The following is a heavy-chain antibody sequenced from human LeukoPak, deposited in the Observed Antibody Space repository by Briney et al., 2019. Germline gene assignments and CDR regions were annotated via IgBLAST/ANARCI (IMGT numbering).Heavy chain of an antibody. CDR1: GFSFSRFA. Sequence: GGSLRLSCAASGFSFSRFAMSWVRQAPGKGLEWVAVISSDGRDKHHAESVKGRFTISRDNSKNTLYLQTNSLRAEDTAVYYCARDLRRIAAYYFDFWGQGTLVTVSS. D-gene: IGHD6-25*01. CDR2: ISSDGRDK. CDR3: ARDLRRIAAYYFDF. J-gene: IGHJ4*02. V-gene: IGHV3-30*03.